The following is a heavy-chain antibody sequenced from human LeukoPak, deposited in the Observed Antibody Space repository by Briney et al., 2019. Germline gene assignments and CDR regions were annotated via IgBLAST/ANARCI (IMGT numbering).Heavy chain of an antibody. D-gene: IGHD3-22*01. CDR2: INAGNGNT. Sequence: APVKVSCKASGYTFTSYAMHWVRQAPGQRLEWMGWINAGNGNTKYSQKFQGRVTITRDTSASTAYMELSSLRSEDTAVYYCAIQDDSSGYYYFDYWSQGTLVTVSS. V-gene: IGHV1-3*01. CDR3: AIQDDSSGYYYFDY. J-gene: IGHJ4*02. CDR1: GYTFTSYA.